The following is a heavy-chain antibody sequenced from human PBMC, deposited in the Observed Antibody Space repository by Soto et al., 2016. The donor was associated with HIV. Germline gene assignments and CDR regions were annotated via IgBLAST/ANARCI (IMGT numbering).Heavy chain of an antibody. V-gene: IGHV3-66*01. CDR1: EFTVSRNY. Sequence: EVQLVESGGGVIQPGGSLRLSCAASEFTVSRNYMSWVRQAPGKGLEWVSIIFAGGNTYYADSVKGRFTISRDNSKNTLYLQMNSLRAEDTAVYYCASGAAGRLLRYFDWPSDAFGIWGQGTMVTVSS. J-gene: IGHJ3*02. CDR3: ASGAAGRLLRYFDWPSDAFGI. CDR2: IFAGGNT. D-gene: IGHD3-9*01.